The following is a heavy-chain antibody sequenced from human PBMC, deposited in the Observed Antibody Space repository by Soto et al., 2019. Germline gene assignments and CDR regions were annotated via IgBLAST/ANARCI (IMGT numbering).Heavy chain of an antibody. J-gene: IGHJ4*02. CDR3: AKGLSSRWVPAAPDYYFDY. CDR1: GFTFSSYW. D-gene: IGHD2-2*01. CDR2: INSDGSST. Sequence: GGSLRLSCAASGFTFSSYWMHWVRQAPGKGLVWVSRINSDGSSTSYADSVKGRFTISRDNAKNTLYLQMNSLRAEDTAVYYCAKGLSSRWVPAAPDYYFDYWGQGTLVTVSS. V-gene: IGHV3-74*01.